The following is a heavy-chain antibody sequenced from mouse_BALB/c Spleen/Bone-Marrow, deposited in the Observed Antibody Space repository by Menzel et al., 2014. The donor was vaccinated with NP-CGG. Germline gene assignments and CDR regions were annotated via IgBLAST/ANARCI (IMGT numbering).Heavy chain of an antibody. CDR3: ARGTVPDY. CDR2: IYPGDGDT. CDR1: GCTFTSYW. Sequence: LVEYGAELARPGASVKLSCKASGCTFTSYWMQWVKQRPGQGLEWIGAIYPGDGDTRYTQKFKGKAPLTADKSSSTAYMQLSSLASEDSAVYYCARGTVPDYWGQGTTLTVSS. V-gene: IGHV1-87*01. J-gene: IGHJ2*01. D-gene: IGHD4-1*01.